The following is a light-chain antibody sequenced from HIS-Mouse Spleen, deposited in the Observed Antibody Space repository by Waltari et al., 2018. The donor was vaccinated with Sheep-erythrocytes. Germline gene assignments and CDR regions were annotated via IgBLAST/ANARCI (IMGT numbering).Light chain of an antibody. Sequence: DIQMTQSPSSLSASVGDRVTITCRASQSISSYLNWYQQQPGQDPKLLIYAASSLQSWVPSRFSGSGSGTDFTLTSSSLQPEDFATYYCPQSYSTPYTFGQGTKLEIK. CDR3: PQSYSTPYT. J-gene: IGKJ2*01. CDR1: QSISSY. CDR2: AAS. V-gene: IGKV1-39*01.